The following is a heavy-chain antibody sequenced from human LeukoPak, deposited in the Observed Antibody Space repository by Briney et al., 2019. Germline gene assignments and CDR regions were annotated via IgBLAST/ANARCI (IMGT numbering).Heavy chain of an antibody. CDR3: ARGVLWFGESSRLAFDI. V-gene: IGHV4-59*01. Sequence: SETLSLTCTVSGGSISSYYWSWIRQPPGKGLEWIGYIYYSGSTNYNPSLKSRVTISVDTSKNQFSLKLSSVTAADTAVYYCARGVLWFGESSRLAFDIWGQGTMVTVSS. J-gene: IGHJ3*02. CDR1: GGSISSYY. D-gene: IGHD3-10*01. CDR2: IYYSGST.